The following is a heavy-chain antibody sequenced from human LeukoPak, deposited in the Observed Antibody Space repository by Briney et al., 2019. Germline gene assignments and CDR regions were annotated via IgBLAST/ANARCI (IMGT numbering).Heavy chain of an antibody. V-gene: IGHV3-74*01. D-gene: IGHD3-10*01. J-gene: IGHJ4*02. CDR3: ARIYGSGSYYQFDY. Sequence: PGGSLRLSCAASGFTFSSYWMHWVRQAPGKGLVWVSRINSDGSSTSYADSVKGRFTISRDNAKNTLYLQMNSLRAEDTAVYYCARIYGSGSYYQFDYWGQGTLVTVSS. CDR2: INSDGSST. CDR1: GFTFSSYW.